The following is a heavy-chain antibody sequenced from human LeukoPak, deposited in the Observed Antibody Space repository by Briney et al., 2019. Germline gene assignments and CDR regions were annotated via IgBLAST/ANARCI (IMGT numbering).Heavy chain of an antibody. J-gene: IGHJ6*03. V-gene: IGHV4-61*02. D-gene: IGHD6-13*01. CDR3: ATIAAAGKEASYYYYYYYMDV. CDR2: INTSGST. CDR1: GGSISSGSYY. Sequence: SETLSLTCTVSGGSISSGSYYWRWIRQPAGKGLEWIGRINTSGSTNYNPSLKSRVTISLDTSKNQFSLKLSSVTAADTAVYYCATIAAAGKEASYYYYYYYMDVWGIGTTVTVSS.